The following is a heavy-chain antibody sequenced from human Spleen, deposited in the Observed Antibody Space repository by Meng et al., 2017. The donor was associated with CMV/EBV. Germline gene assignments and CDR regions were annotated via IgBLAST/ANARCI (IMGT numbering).Heavy chain of an antibody. J-gene: IGHJ6*02. Sequence: GGSLRLSCAASGFSFSDYYMTWVRQAPGKGLEWVSSISSSSSFIYYADSLKGRFTISRDNAENSLYLQMNGLRAEDTAIYYCARESSGSFVLDVWGQGTTVTVSS. CDR1: GFSFSDYY. V-gene: IGHV3-21*01. CDR2: ISSSSSFI. D-gene: IGHD6-25*01. CDR3: ARESSGSFVLDV.